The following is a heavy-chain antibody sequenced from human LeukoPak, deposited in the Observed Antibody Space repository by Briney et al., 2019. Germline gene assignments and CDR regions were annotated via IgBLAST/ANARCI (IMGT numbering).Heavy chain of an antibody. CDR3: AYQPLLSWFDP. D-gene: IGHD2-2*01. J-gene: IGHJ5*02. V-gene: IGHV4-39*01. CDR1: GCSISSSRYY. CDR2: IYYSGST. Sequence: SETLSLSCTVSGCSISSSRYYWGWIRQPPGQGLEWIGRIYYSGSTYYTPSLKSRVTISVDTSKNQFSLKLSSVTAADTAVYYCAYQPLLSWFDPWGQGTLVTVSS.